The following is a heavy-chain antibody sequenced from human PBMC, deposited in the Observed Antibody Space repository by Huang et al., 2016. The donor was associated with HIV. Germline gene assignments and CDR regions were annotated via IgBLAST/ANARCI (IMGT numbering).Heavy chain of an antibody. Sequence: EVQLVQSGAEVKKPGESLKISCKGSGFTFTTRGIGWVRQMPGKGLEWMGSFVPGDGRTRYSPSCQGQVTISADTSSSPAYLQWSSLKASDTAMYYCAIADILTDYYFDFWGQGTLITVSS. V-gene: IGHV5-51*01. CDR3: AIADILTDYYFDF. CDR2: FVPGDGRT. CDR1: GFTFTTRG. D-gene: IGHD3-9*01. J-gene: IGHJ4*02.